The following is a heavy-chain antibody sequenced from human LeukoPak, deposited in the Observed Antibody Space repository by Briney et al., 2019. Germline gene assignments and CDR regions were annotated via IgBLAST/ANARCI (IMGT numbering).Heavy chain of an antibody. J-gene: IGHJ4*02. CDR3: AREAEAFWRGYSGYDLYFDC. CDR2: IYTSGST. V-gene: IGHV4-4*07. CDR1: GGSISSYY. Sequence: SETLSLTCTVSGGSISSYYWSWIRQPAGRGLEWIGRIYTSGSTNYNPSLKSRVTMSVDTSKNQFSLKLSSVTAADTAVYYCAREAEAFWRGYSGYDLYFDCWGQGTLVTVSS. D-gene: IGHD5-12*01.